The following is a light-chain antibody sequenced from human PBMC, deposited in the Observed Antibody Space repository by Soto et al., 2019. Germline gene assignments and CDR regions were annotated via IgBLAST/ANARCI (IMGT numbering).Light chain of an antibody. CDR2: DIS. V-gene: IGKV3-11*01. CDR3: QQRSNWPRT. J-gene: IGKJ1*01. Sequence: EIVLTQSPATLSLSPGERATLSCRASQAVGHYLAWYQQKPGQAPRLLIYDISYRATGIPARFTGSGSGTDFTLTISSLEPEDFAVYYCQQRSNWPRTFGRGTKVVIK. CDR1: QAVGHY.